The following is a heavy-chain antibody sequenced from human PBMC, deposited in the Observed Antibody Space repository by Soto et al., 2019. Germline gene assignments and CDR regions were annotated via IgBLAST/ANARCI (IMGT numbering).Heavy chain of an antibody. CDR2: LYDVDGT. V-gene: IGHV3-53*01. CDR3: ASWHEREHAYDV. D-gene: IGHD1-1*01. Sequence: GGSLRLSCAAFGFTVSGKRYVAWVRQAPGKGLEWISALYDVDGTFYADSVKGRFTTSSDSSKTTVYLQMNGLRPDDTAVYYCASWHEREHAYDVWGRGTTVTVSS. CDR1: GFTVSGKRY. J-gene: IGHJ3*01.